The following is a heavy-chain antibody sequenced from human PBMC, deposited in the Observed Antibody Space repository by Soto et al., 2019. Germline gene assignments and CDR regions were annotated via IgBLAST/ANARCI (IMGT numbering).Heavy chain of an antibody. V-gene: IGHV3-11*01. Sequence: QVQLVESGGGLVKPGGSLRLSCAASGFTFSDYYMSWIRQAPGKGLEWVSYISSSGSAVYYADSVKGRFTISRDNAKNTLYLQMNSVRAEDTGVYYCARDTRLAEPYFDYWGQGTLVTVSS. CDR1: GFTFSDYY. CDR2: ISSSGSAV. D-gene: IGHD3-9*01. J-gene: IGHJ4*02. CDR3: ARDTRLAEPYFDY.